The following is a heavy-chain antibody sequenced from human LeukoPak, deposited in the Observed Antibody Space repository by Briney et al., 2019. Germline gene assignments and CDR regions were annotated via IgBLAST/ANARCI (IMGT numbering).Heavy chain of an antibody. Sequence: GGSLRLPCAVSGFTFSLYGMMWLLQAPGRGRVGVGSFTDSGDATSYAVSVQGRLTISRDNSNSPLYIHISSLRAEDTAVYYCARGYSHNSGGWIDPWGQGTLVTVSS. J-gene: IGHJ5*02. CDR3: ARGYSHNSGGWIDP. V-gene: IGHV3-23*01. D-gene: IGHD5-12*01. CDR1: GFTFSLYG. CDR2: FTDSGDAT.